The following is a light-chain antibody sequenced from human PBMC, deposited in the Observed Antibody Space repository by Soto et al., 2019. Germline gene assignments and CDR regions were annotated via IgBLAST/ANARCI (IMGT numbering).Light chain of an antibody. V-gene: IGKV3D-20*01. CDR2: DVS. J-gene: IGKJ1*01. CDR3: QNYDGSWT. Sequence: EVTLIQSPATMSLSPGETATLSCGASQTLLRGYLAWYQQRPGLAPRLIIYDVSRRATGIPDRFSGSGSGTEFTLSISRVEPEDFAVYYCQNYDGSWTFGQGTKVEIK. CDR1: QTLLRGY.